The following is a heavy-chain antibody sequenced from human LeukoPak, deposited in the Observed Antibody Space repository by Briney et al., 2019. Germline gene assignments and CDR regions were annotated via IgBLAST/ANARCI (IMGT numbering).Heavy chain of an antibody. CDR3: AASPGSGWSFGYFDY. CDR2: ISDDGSKE. J-gene: IGHJ4*02. V-gene: IGHV3-30*03. Sequence: GGSLRLSCAVSGFTFGSYGMHWVRQAPGKGLEWVTVISDDGSKEYYANSVKGRFTISRDNSKNTLFLQMSSLRAEDTAVYYCAASPGSGWSFGYFDYWGQGTLVTVSS. CDR1: GFTFGSYG. D-gene: IGHD6-19*01.